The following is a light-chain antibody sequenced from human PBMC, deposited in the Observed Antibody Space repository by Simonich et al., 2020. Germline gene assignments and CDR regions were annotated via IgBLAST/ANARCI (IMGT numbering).Light chain of an antibody. CDR3: CSYAGSYTYV. V-gene: IGLV2-11*01. J-gene: IGLJ1*01. CDR2: DVS. CDR1: SSDVGGYNY. Sequence: QSALTQPRSVSGSPGPSVTISCTGTSSDVGGYNYVSWYQQHPGKAPKLMIYDVSKRPSGFPDRFTGSKSGNTASLTISGLQAEDEADYYCCSYAGSYTYVFGTGTKVTVL.